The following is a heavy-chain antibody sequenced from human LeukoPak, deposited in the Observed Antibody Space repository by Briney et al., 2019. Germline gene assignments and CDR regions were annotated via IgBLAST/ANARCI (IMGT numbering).Heavy chain of an antibody. CDR2: INPSGGST. V-gene: IGHV1-46*01. CDR3: ARGCRGATCPPAN. D-gene: IGHD2-15*01. J-gene: IGHJ4*02. CDR1: GYTFTSYY. Sequence: ASVKVSCKASGYTFTSYYMHWVRQAPGQGLEWMGIINPSGGSTSYAQKFRDRVTVTRDTSTSTVYMELSSLRYEDTAVYYCARGCRGATCPPANWGKGTLSPSPQ.